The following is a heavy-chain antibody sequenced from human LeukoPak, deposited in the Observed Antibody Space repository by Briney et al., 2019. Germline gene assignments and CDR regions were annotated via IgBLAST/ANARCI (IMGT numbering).Heavy chain of an antibody. J-gene: IGHJ4*02. D-gene: IGHD5-12*01. CDR2: ISRSGSTI. CDR1: GFTLSSYE. V-gene: IGHV3-48*03. Sequence: GGSLRLSCAASGFTLSSYEMNWVRQAPGKGLEWISYISRSGSTIFYADSVKGRFTISRDNAKNSLYLQMNSLRAEDTAVYYCARPYTAYAFDYWGQGTLVTVSS. CDR3: ARPYTAYAFDY.